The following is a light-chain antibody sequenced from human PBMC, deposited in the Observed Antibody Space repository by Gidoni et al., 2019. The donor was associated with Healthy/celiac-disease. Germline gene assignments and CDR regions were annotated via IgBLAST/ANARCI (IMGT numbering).Light chain of an antibody. J-gene: IGLJ3*02. CDR1: ALPKQY. Sequence: SYELTQPPSVSVSPGQTARITCSGHALPKQYAYWYQQKPGQAPVLVIYQDSERPSGIPVRFSGSSSGTTVTLTISGVQAEDEADYYCQSADSSGTWVFGGGTKLTVL. CDR3: QSADSSGTWV. CDR2: QDS. V-gene: IGLV3-25*03.